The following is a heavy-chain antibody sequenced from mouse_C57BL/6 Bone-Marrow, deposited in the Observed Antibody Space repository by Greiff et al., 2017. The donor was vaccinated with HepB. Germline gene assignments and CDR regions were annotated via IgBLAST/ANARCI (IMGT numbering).Heavy chain of an antibody. CDR3: TRATTVVDAPWYFDV. J-gene: IGHJ1*03. V-gene: IGHV6-6*01. D-gene: IGHD1-1*01. CDR1: GFTFSDAW. Sequence: VQLKESGGGLVQPGGSMKLSCAASGFTFSDAWMDWVRQSPEKGLEWVAEIRNKANNHATYYAESVKGRFTISRDDSKSSVYLQMNSLRAEDTGIYYCTRATTVVDAPWYFDVWGTGTTVTVSS. CDR2: IRNKANNHAT.